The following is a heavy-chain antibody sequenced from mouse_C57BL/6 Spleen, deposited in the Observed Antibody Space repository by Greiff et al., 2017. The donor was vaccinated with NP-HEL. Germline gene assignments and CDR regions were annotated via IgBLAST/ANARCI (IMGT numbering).Heavy chain of an antibody. CDR1: GFTFSDYG. Sequence: EVHLVESGGGLVKPGGSLKLSCAASGFTFSDYGMHWVRQAPEKGLEWVAYISSGSSTIYYADTVKGRFTISRDNAKNTLFLQMTSLRSEDTAMYYCARRAYYYGSSDDYYYAMDYWGQGTSVTVSS. V-gene: IGHV5-17*01. D-gene: IGHD1-1*01. J-gene: IGHJ4*01. CDR3: ARRAYYYGSSDDYYYAMDY. CDR2: ISSGSSTI.